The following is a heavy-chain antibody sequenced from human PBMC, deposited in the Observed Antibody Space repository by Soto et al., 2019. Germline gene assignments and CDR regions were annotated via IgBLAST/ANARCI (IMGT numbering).Heavy chain of an antibody. CDR3: ARGGARLTTVTRPVRGWFDP. V-gene: IGHV4-34*01. J-gene: IGHJ5*02. CDR2: INHSGST. CDR1: GGPFSGYY. Sequence: QVQLQQWGAGLLKPSETLSLTCAVYGGPFSGYYWSWIRQPPGKGLEWIGEINHSGSTNYNPSLKSRVTISVDTSKNQFSLKLSSVTAADTAVYYSARGGARLTTVTRPVRGWFDPWGQGTLVTVSS. D-gene: IGHD4-17*01.